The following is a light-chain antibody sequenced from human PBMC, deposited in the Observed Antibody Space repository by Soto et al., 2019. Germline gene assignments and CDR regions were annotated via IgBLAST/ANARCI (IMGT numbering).Light chain of an antibody. J-gene: IGLJ1*01. CDR1: SSDVGGYNY. Sequence: QSVLTQPASVSGSPGQSIAISCTGTSSDVGGYNYVSWYQQHPGKAPKLMVYDVSIRPSGVSNRFSGSKSGNTASLTISGRQAEDEADYYCSSYTSSSTYVFGTWTKLAFL. CDR3: SSYTSSSTYV. CDR2: DVS. V-gene: IGLV2-14*01.